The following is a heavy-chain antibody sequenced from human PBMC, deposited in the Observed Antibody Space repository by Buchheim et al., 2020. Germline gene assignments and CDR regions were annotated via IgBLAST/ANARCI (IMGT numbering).Heavy chain of an antibody. Sequence: QVQLVESGGGVVQPGRSLRLSCAASGFTFSSYGMHWVRQAPGKGLEWVAVISYDGSHQFYADSVKGRFTISRDNSKNTLYLQMNSLRVEDTAVYYCAREITIEVIVRSFDYWGQGTL. CDR2: ISYDGSHQ. V-gene: IGHV3-30*03. CDR1: GFTFSSYG. J-gene: IGHJ4*02. D-gene: IGHD2/OR15-2a*01. CDR3: AREITIEVIVRSFDY.